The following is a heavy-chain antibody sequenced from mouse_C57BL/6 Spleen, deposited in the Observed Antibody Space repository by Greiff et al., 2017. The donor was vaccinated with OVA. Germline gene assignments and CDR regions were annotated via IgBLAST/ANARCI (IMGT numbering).Heavy chain of an antibody. Sequence: SGAELVRPGASVTLSCKASGYTFTDYEMHWVKQTPVHGLEWIGAIDPETGGTAYNQKFKGKAILTADKSSSTAYMELRSLTSEDSAVYYCTRSGDGPSFAYWGQGTLVTVSA. J-gene: IGHJ3*01. D-gene: IGHD2-3*01. CDR2: IDPETGGT. CDR1: GYTFTDYE. V-gene: IGHV1-15*01. CDR3: TRSGDGPSFAY.